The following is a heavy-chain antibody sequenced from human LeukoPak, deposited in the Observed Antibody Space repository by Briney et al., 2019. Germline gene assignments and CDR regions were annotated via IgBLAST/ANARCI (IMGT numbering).Heavy chain of an antibody. J-gene: IGHJ4*02. CDR2: IDPNSGDT. CDR1: RGTFSSYA. CDR3: ARGNLVGGTYYFDY. D-gene: IGHD1-26*01. Sequence: PGASVKVSCKTSRGTFSSYAFIWVRQAPGQGLEWMGRIDPNSGDTNYAQKFQGRVTMTRDTSISTAYMELSRLRSDDTAVYYCARGNLVGGTYYFDYWGQGTLVTVSS. V-gene: IGHV1-2*02.